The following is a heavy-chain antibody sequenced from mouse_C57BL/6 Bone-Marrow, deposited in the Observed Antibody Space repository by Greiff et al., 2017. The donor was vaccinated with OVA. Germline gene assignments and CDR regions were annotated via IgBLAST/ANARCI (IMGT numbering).Heavy chain of an antibody. V-gene: IGHV1-84*01. CDR3: ARGGVYDGYYVGNWYFDV. J-gene: IGHJ1*03. D-gene: IGHD2-3*01. CDR1: GYTFTDYY. CDR2: IYPGSGNT. Sequence: QVQLQQSGPELVKPGASVKISCKASGYTFTDYYINWVKQRPGQGLEWIGWIYPGSGNTKYNEKFKGKATLTVDTSSSTAYMQLSSLTSEDSAVYFCARGGVYDGYYVGNWYFDVWGTGTTVTVSS.